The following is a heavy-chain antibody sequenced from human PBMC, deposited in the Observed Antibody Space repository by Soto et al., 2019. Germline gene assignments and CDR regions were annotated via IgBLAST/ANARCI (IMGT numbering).Heavy chain of an antibody. CDR1: GFTFDHYA. J-gene: IGHJ6*02. D-gene: IGHD1-26*01. V-gene: IGHV3-23*01. CDR2: ITGSGENT. Sequence: GWSLRLSCAAYGFTFDHYAMNWVPQAPGKGLERVSGITGSGENTSYADSVKGRFIISRDNSKNTLYVQLNSLRVEDTAIYYCAKVSLGATTITDFYDYGMDVWGQGTMVTVSS. CDR3: AKVSLGATTITDFYDYGMDV.